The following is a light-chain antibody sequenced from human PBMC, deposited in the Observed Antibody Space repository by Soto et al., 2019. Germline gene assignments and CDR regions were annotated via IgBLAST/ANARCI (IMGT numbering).Light chain of an antibody. CDR3: QVWYSSTDLYV. V-gene: IGLV3-21*02. Sequence: SYELTQPPSVSVAPGQTARITCGGNNIGSESVHWYQQRPGQAPVLVVYDDSDRPSGIPERFSGSNSANTATLTISRVEARDDPDYYCQVWYSSTDLYVFGSGTKVTVL. CDR1: NIGSES. CDR2: DDS. J-gene: IGLJ1*01.